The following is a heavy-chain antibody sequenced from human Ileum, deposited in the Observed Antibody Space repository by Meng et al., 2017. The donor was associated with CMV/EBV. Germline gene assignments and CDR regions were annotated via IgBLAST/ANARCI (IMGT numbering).Heavy chain of an antibody. CDR3: ARLGQQLVAPPAYFDS. V-gene: IGHV1-69*01. CDR2: IIPIFGTP. J-gene: IGHJ4*02. Sequence: VQPVHSGAAVTKPGGSVKVSCKASGGTFSHYGISWIRQTPGQGLEWMGGIIPIFGTPNYAQKFQGRITITADESTQTVYMELSSLTADDTALYFCARLGQQLVAPPAYFDSWGQGTLVTVSS. D-gene: IGHD1-1*01. CDR1: GGTFSHYG.